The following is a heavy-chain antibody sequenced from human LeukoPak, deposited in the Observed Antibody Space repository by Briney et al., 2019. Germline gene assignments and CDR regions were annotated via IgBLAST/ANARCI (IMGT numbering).Heavy chain of an antibody. V-gene: IGHV1-18*01. D-gene: IGHD1-26*01. CDR2: ISVYNGNT. CDR1: GGTFSSYA. Sequence: GASVKVSCKASGGTFSSYAISWVRQAPGQGLEWMGWISVYNGNTNYARKFQGRVTMTTDTSTNTVYMELRSLRFDDTAVYYCARDLAGIVGVTAWFDPWGQGTLVTVSS. J-gene: IGHJ5*02. CDR3: ARDLAGIVGVTAWFDP.